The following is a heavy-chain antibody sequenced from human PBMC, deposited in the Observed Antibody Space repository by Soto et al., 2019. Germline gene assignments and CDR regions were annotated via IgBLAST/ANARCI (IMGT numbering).Heavy chain of an antibody. V-gene: IGHV1-3*01. D-gene: IGHD3-10*01. Sequence: GASVKVSCKASGYTFTSYAMHWVRQAPGQRLEWMGWINAGNGNTKYSQKFQGRVTITRDTSASTAYMELSSLRSEDTAVYYCATDTLITMVRGAISGAPVWFDPWGQGTLVTVSS. CDR1: GYTFTSYA. CDR2: INAGNGNT. J-gene: IGHJ5*02. CDR3: ATDTLITMVRGAISGAPVWFDP.